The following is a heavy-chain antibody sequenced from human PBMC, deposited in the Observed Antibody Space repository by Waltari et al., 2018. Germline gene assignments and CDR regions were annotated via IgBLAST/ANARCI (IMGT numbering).Heavy chain of an antibody. CDR2: INAGNDNT. J-gene: IGHJ5*02. CDR3: ARGTYYYESSGSAGWFDP. V-gene: IGHV1-3*01. D-gene: IGHD3-22*01. Sequence: QVQLVQSGAEVKKPGASVKVSCKASGYTFTIYGIHLVRQAPGQRLEWMGWINAGNDNTKYSQKFQGRVTITRDTSASTAYMELSSLRSEDTAVYYCARGTYYYESSGSAGWFDPWGQGTLVTVSS. CDR1: GYTFTIYG.